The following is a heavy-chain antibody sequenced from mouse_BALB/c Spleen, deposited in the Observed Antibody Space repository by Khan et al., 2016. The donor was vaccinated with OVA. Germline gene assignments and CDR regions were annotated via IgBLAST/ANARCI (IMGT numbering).Heavy chain of an antibody. Sequence: VELVESGAELAKPGASVKMSCKASGYTFTSYWMHWVKQRPGQGLEWIGYINPSTDYTEYNQKFKDKATLTADKSSSTAHMQLTSLTSEDSAVYYCTNHGSSSAWFTYWGQGTLVTVSA. V-gene: IGHV1-7*01. CDR1: GYTFTSYW. CDR2: INPSTDYT. D-gene: IGHD1-1*01. J-gene: IGHJ3*01. CDR3: TNHGSSSAWFTY.